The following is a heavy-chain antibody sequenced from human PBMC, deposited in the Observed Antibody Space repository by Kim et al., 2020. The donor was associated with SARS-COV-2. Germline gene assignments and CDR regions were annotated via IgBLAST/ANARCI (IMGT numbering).Heavy chain of an antibody. J-gene: IGHJ6*02. CDR3: ARDRLWFGELSEHYYYYGMDV. CDR2: INPNSGGT. V-gene: IGHV1-2*04. CDR1: GYTFTGYY. D-gene: IGHD3-10*01. Sequence: ASVKVSCKASGYTFTGYYMHWVRQAPGQGLEWMGWINPNSGGTNYAQKFQGWVTMTRDTSISTAYMELSRLRSDDTAVYYCARDRLWFGELSEHYYYYGMDVWGQGTTVTVSS.